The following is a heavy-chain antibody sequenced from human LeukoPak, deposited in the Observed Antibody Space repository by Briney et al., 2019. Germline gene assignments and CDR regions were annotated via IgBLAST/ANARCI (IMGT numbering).Heavy chain of an antibody. CDR3: ASVLLRSSSPAEYFQH. J-gene: IGHJ1*01. Sequence: GASVKVSCKASGGAFSSYAISWVRQAPGQGLEWMGRIIPILGIANYAQKFQSRVTITADKSTSTAYMELSSLRSEDTAVYYCASVLLRSSSPAEYFQHWGQGTLVTVSS. CDR2: IIPILGIA. D-gene: IGHD6-6*01. V-gene: IGHV1-69*04. CDR1: GGAFSSYA.